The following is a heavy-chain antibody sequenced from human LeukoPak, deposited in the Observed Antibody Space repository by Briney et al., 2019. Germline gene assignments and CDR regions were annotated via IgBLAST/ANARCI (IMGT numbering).Heavy chain of an antibody. CDR3: ARVGAGSYNWFDP. J-gene: IGHJ5*02. CDR2: INPNSGGT. V-gene: IGHV1-2*02. CDR1: GYTFTGYY. D-gene: IGHD3-10*01. Sequence: ASVKVSCKASGYTFTGYYMHWVRQAPGQGLEWMGWINPNSGGTNYVQKFQGRVTMTRDTSISTAYMELNRLISDDTAVYYCARVGAGSYNWFDPWGQGTLVTVSS.